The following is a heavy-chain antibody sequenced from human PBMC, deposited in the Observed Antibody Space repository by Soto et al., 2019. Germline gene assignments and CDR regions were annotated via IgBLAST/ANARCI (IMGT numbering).Heavy chain of an antibody. Sequence: TSETLCLSCGVSGDSITTYKWWTWVRQTPGKGLEWIGEIYDSGNTRYNPSLKSRVTISKDTSKNELSLKLNSVTVADTAVYYCATCQLGEYYYAMDIWGQGTTVTAP. CDR1: GDSITTYKW. CDR3: ATCQLGEYYYAMDI. V-gene: IGHV4-4*02. D-gene: IGHD1-1*01. J-gene: IGHJ6*02. CDR2: IYDSGNT.